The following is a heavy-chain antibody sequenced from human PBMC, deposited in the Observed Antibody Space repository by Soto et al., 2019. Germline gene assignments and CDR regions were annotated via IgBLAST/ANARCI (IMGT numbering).Heavy chain of an antibody. Sequence: GGSLRLSCAASGFTFDDYAMHCVRQAPGKGLEWVSGISRHSGIIGYADSVKGRFTISRDNPKNSLYLQMNSLRPEDTALYYCAKGKRYYLDYFDYWAQGTMVTVSS. D-gene: IGHD1-26*01. CDR1: GFTFDDYA. CDR3: AKGKRYYLDYFDY. V-gene: IGHV3-9*01. J-gene: IGHJ4*02. CDR2: ISRHSGII.